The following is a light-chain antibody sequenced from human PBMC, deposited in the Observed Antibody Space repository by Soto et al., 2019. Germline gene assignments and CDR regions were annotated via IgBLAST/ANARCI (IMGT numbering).Light chain of an antibody. CDR2: DAS. Sequence: EIVLTQSPATLSLSPGERATLSCRASQSVSIYLAWYQQRPGQAPRLLIYDASNRATGIPARFSGSGSGTDFTLTISRLEPEDFAVYYCQQRVDWLTFGGGPMV. J-gene: IGKJ4*01. CDR3: QQRVDWLT. V-gene: IGKV3-11*01. CDR1: QSVSIY.